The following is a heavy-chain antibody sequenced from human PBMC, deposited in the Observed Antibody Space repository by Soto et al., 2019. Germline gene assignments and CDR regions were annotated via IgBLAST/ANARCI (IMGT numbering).Heavy chain of an antibody. D-gene: IGHD2-21*02. Sequence: GGSLRLSCAASGFTFSSYSMNWVRQAPGKGLEWVSVIYSGGSTYYADSVKGRFTISRHNSKNTLYLQMNSLRAEDTAVYYCASGDEYCGGDCYAFDIWGQGTMVTVSS. CDR2: IYSGGST. V-gene: IGHV3-66*01. J-gene: IGHJ3*02. CDR1: GFTFSSYS. CDR3: ASGDEYCGGDCYAFDI.